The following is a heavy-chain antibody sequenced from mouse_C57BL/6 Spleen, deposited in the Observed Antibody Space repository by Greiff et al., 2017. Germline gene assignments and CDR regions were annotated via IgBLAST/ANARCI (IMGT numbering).Heavy chain of an antibody. J-gene: IGHJ2*01. V-gene: IGHV1-76*01. CDR1: GYTFTDYY. CDR3: ARERGLTGGVDY. Sequence: VQLQESGAELVRPGASVKLSCKASGYTFTDYYINWVKQRPGQGLEWIARIYPGSGNTYYNEKFKGKATLTAEKSSSTAYMQLSSLTSEDSAVYCCARERGLTGGVDYWGQGTTLTVSA. D-gene: IGHD4-1*01. CDR2: IYPGSGNT.